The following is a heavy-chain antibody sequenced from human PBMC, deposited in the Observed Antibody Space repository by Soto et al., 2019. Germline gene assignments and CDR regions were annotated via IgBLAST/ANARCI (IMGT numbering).Heavy chain of an antibody. CDR1: GFTFSDYY. D-gene: IGHD2-15*01. V-gene: IGHV3-11*01. Sequence: QVQLVESGGGLVKPGGSLRLSCAASGFTFSDYYMSWIRQAPAKGLEWVSYISSSGSTIYYAESVKGRFTISRDNAKNSLYLPINSLRAEDTAVYYCARPRDYCSGGSCYKHYYYYYMYVWGKGPTVTVSS. CDR2: ISSSGSTI. CDR3: ARPRDYCSGGSCYKHYYYYYMYV. J-gene: IGHJ6*03.